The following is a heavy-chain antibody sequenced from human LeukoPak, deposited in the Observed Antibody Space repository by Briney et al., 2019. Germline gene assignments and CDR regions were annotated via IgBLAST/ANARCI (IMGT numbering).Heavy chain of an antibody. J-gene: IGHJ4*02. CDR2: INHSGST. V-gene: IGHV4-34*01. CDR3: ARASPRGEMATIVLGY. Sequence: SETPSLTCAVYGGSFSGYYWSWIRQPPGKGLEWIGEINHSGSTNYNPSLKSRVTISVDTSKNQFSLKLSSVTAADTAVYYCARASPRGEMATIVLGYWGEGTLVTVSS. D-gene: IGHD5-24*01. CDR1: GGSFSGYY.